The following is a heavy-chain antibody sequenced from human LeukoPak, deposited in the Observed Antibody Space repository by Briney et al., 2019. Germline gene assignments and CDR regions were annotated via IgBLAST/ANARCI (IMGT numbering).Heavy chain of an antibody. CDR1: GGTFSSYA. CDR3: AEEIYDSSGYYIDY. J-gene: IGHJ4*02. D-gene: IGHD3-22*01. V-gene: IGHV1-69*04. Sequence: ASVKVSCKASGGTFSSYAISWVRQAPGQGLEWMGRIIPILGIANYAQKFQGRVTITADKSTSTAYMELSSLRSGDAAVYYCAEEIYDSSGYYIDYWGQGTLVTVSS. CDR2: IIPILGIA.